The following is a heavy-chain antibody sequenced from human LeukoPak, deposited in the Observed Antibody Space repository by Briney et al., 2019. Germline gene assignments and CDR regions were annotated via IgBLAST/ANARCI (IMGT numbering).Heavy chain of an antibody. CDR1: GVTFSSYG. D-gene: IGHD1-14*01. J-gene: IGHJ4*02. CDR3: AKDGRVRLGTNPFDY. Sequence: PGRSLRLSCAASGVTFSSYGMHWVRQAPGKGLEGGAVISYDGSNKYYADSVKGRFTISRDNSKNTLYLQMNSLRAEDTAVYYCAKDGRVRLGTNPFDYWGQGTLVTVSS. V-gene: IGHV3-30*18. CDR2: ISYDGSNK.